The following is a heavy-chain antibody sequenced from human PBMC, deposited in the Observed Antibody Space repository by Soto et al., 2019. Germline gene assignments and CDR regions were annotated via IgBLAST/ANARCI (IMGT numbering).Heavy chain of an antibody. Sequence: QVQLVQSGAEVKKPGSSVKVSCKASGGTFSSYAISWVRQAPGQGPEWMGGIIPIFGTANYAQKFQGRVTITADESTSTAYMELSSLRFEDTAVYYCARGYSSSWAYYFDYWGQGTLVTVSS. CDR2: IIPIFGTA. CDR1: GGTFSSYA. V-gene: IGHV1-69*12. CDR3: ARGYSSSWAYYFDY. D-gene: IGHD6-13*01. J-gene: IGHJ4*02.